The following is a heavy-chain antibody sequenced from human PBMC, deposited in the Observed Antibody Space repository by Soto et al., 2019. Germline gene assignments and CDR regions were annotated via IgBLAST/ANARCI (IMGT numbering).Heavy chain of an antibody. CDR2: IKSKTDGGTT. J-gene: IGHJ6*02. CDR1: GFTFSNAW. Sequence: EVQLVESGGGLVKPGGSLRLSCAASGFTFSNAWMSWVRQAPGKGLEWVGRIKSKTDGGTTDYAAPVKGRFTISRDDSKNTLYLQMNSLKTEDTAVYYCTTDLTYYYDSSGYYNYYYGMDVWGQGTTVTVSS. CDR3: TTDLTYYYDSSGYYNYYYGMDV. V-gene: IGHV3-15*01. D-gene: IGHD3-22*01.